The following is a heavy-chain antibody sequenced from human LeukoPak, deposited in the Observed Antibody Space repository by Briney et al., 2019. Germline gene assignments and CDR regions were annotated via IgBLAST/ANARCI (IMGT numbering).Heavy chain of an antibody. Sequence: GGSLRLSCAASVFTFSSYEMNWVRQAPGKGLEWVSYISSSGSTIYYADSVKGRFTISRDNAKNSLYLQMNSLRAEDTAVYYCAREDMYYYDSSGYYYHLGVVDYWGQGTLVTVSS. CDR2: ISSSGSTI. V-gene: IGHV3-48*03. CDR3: AREDMYYYDSSGYYYHLGVVDY. J-gene: IGHJ4*02. D-gene: IGHD3-22*01. CDR1: VFTFSSYE.